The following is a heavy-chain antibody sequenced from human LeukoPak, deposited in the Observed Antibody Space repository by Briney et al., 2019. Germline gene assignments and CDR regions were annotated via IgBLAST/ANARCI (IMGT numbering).Heavy chain of an antibody. Sequence: PGGSLRLSCAASGFTFSSYEMIWVRQAPGKGLEWVSYISSSGSTIYYADSVKGRFTISRDNAKNSLYLQMNSLRAEDTAVYYCARAGLVGATGDYWGQGTLVTVSS. CDR3: ARAGLVGATGDY. V-gene: IGHV3-48*03. J-gene: IGHJ4*02. CDR1: GFTFSSYE. CDR2: ISSSGSTI. D-gene: IGHD1-26*01.